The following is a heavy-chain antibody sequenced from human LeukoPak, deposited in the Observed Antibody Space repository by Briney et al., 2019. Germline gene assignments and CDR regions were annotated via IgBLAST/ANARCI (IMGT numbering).Heavy chain of an antibody. J-gene: IGHJ4*02. D-gene: IGHD3-10*01. CDR3: TTDLGITMIRGVFVF. Sequence: GGSLRLSCAASGFTFSNAWMTWVRQAPGKGLERVARIKSRSDAGTTDHAAPVKGRFTISRDDSKNTLYLQMNSLKTEDTAVYYCTTDLGITMIRGVFVFWGQGTLVTVSS. CDR1: GFTFSNAW. V-gene: IGHV3-15*01. CDR2: IKSRSDAGTT.